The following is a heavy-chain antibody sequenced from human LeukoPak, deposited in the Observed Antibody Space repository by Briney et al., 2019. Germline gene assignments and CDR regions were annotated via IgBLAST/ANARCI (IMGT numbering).Heavy chain of an antibody. V-gene: IGHV3-7*01. CDR3: ATDAFSYLNT. D-gene: IGHD3-16*02. CDR2: INEDETGK. CDR1: GFSVSNFW. J-gene: IGHJ5*02. Sequence: GGSLRLSCTGSGFSVSNFWMAWVRQAPGKGLEWVANINEDETGKYYVDSVKGRFTISRDNAKNSLFLQMNSVRVEDTAVYYCATDAFSYLNTWGQGTQVTVSS.